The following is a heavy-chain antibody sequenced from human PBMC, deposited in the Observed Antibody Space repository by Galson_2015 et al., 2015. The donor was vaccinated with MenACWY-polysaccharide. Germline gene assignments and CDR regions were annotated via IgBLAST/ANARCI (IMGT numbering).Heavy chain of an antibody. Sequence: SVKVSCKVSGGAFSRLLISWVRQAPGQGLQWMGGTIPIFGTSSHAEKFKDRVTISADESTNTAYMELRGLRFEDTAVYYCAKERDTVTQQFHYYGLDVWGQGTTVTVSS. CDR2: TIPIFGTS. CDR3: AKERDTVTQQFHYYGLDV. D-gene: IGHD4-17*01. V-gene: IGHV1-69*13. CDR1: GGAFSRLL. J-gene: IGHJ6*02.